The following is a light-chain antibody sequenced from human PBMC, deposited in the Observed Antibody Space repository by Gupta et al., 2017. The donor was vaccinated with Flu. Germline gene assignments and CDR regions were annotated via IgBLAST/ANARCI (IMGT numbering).Light chain of an antibody. CDR3: QQYLLSPFT. J-gene: IGKJ3*01. Sequence: IVMTKSPDSLPVSLGERATINCTSTQSVLYSSNNKNYLAWYQQKAGQPPKLLIYWASTRESGVPDRFRGSGSGTDFTLNISSLQAEDVAAYYCQQYLLSPFTFGPGTKVEIK. V-gene: IGKV4-1*01. CDR1: QSVLYSSNNKNY. CDR2: WAS.